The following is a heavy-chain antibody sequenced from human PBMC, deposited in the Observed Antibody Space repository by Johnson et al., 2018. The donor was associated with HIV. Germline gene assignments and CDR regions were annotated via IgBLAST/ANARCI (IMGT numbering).Heavy chain of an antibody. J-gene: IGHJ3*02. V-gene: IGHV3-9*01. Sequence: VESGGVVVQPGGSLRLSCAASGFTFDDYTMHWVRQAPGKGLEWVSGISWNSGSIGYADSVKGRFTISRDNARYSLYLQMNSLRAEDTALYYCAKDSEMATITFVEVAFDIWGQGTMVTVSS. D-gene: IGHD5-24*01. CDR2: ISWNSGSI. CDR1: GFTFDDYT. CDR3: AKDSEMATITFVEVAFDI.